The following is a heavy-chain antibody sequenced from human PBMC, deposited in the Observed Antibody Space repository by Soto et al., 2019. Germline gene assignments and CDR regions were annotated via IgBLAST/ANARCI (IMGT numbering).Heavy chain of an antibody. CDR3: ARDGMTTGDT. V-gene: IGHV4-4*07. CDR2: VFSSVSA. J-gene: IGHJ4*02. Sequence: SETLSLTCIVSGVSVRSYAWSWVRQPANKGLEWIGRVFSSVSATYNPSLKSRVSISMDTPENRISLKLDSVTAADAGVYFCARDGMTTGDTWGPGTLVTVSS. CDR1: GVSVRSYA. D-gene: IGHD2-21*02.